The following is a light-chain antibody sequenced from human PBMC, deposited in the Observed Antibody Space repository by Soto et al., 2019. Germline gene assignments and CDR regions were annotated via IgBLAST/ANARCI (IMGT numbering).Light chain of an antibody. Sequence: EIVLTQTPDTLSLSPGERGTLSCRASQTIGDNDLAWYQQKPGQAPRLLIYGASSRATGIPDRFSGSGSGTDFTLTISRLEPEDLAVYYCQQYDNSVWTFGQGTKVDIK. CDR3: QQYDNSVWT. V-gene: IGKV3-20*01. J-gene: IGKJ1*01. CDR2: GAS. CDR1: QTIGDND.